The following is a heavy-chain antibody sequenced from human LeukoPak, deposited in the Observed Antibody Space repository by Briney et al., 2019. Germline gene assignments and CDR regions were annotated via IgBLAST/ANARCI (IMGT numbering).Heavy chain of an antibody. Sequence: GGSLRLSCAASGFTFSNAWMSWVRQAPGKGLEWVGRIKSKTDGGTTDYAAPAKGRFTISRGDSKNTLYLQMNSLKTEDTAVYYCTTSNSGYDYLFDYWGQGTLVTVSS. D-gene: IGHD5-12*01. V-gene: IGHV3-15*01. CDR3: TTSNSGYDYLFDY. CDR1: GFTFSNAW. CDR2: IKSKTDGGTT. J-gene: IGHJ4*02.